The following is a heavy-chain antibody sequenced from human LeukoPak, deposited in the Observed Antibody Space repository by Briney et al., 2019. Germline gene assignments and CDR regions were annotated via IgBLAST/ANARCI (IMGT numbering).Heavy chain of an antibody. V-gene: IGHV1-69*13. D-gene: IGHD7-27*01. J-gene: IGHJ4*02. CDR2: IIPIFGTA. Sequence: SVKVSCKASGGTFSSYAIGWVRQAPGQGLEWMGGIIPIFGTANYAQKFQGRVTITADESTSTAYMELSSLRSEDTAVYYCVRTPPNWGADYWGQGTLVTVSS. CDR1: GGTFSSYA. CDR3: VRTPPNWGADY.